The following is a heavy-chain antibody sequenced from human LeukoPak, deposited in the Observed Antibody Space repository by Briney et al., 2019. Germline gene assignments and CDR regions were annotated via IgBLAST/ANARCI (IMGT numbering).Heavy chain of an antibody. CDR1: GYSFTGYY. CDR3: ARGLVRSQLDWFDP. Sequence: ASVKVSCKTSGYSFTGYYMHWVRQAPGQGLEWMGWINPNSGGTNYAQKFQGRVTMTRDTSISTVYMELNRLRSDDTAEYYCARGLVRSQLDWFDPWGQGTLVTVSS. V-gene: IGHV1-2*02. J-gene: IGHJ5*02. D-gene: IGHD6-13*01. CDR2: INPNSGGT.